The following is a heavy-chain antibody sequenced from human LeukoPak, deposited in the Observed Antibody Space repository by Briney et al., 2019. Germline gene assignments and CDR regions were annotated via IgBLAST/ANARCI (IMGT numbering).Heavy chain of an antibody. CDR3: ARASFNGPDAFDI. V-gene: IGHV3-74*01. CDR1: GFTFSYYW. D-gene: IGHD2-8*01. CDR2: IRTDGTST. J-gene: IGHJ3*02. Sequence: GGSLRLPCAASGFTFSYYWMHWVRHAPGKGLVWVARIRTDGTSTSYADSVKGRFTISRDNAKNTLYLQMNSLRVEDTAVYFCARASFNGPDAFDIWGQGTMVTVSS.